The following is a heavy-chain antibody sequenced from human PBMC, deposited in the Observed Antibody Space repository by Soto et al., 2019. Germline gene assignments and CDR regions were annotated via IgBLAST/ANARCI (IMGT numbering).Heavy chain of an antibody. CDR1: GFTFSSYG. CDR2: IWYDGSNK. CDR3: ARVGRIAAADTELYYFDY. V-gene: IGHV3-33*01. D-gene: IGHD6-13*01. J-gene: IGHJ4*02. Sequence: VQLVESGGGVVQPGRSLRLSCAASGFTFSSYGMHWVRQAPGKGLEWVAVIWYDGSNKYYADSVKGRFTISRDNSKNTLYLQMNSLRAEDTAVYYCARVGRIAAADTELYYFDYWGQGTLVTVSS.